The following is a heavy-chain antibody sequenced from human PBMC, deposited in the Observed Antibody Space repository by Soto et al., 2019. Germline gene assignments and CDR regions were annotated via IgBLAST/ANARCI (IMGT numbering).Heavy chain of an antibody. D-gene: IGHD2-8*01. Sequence: QVQLQESGPGLVKPSETLSLTCTVSGDSISSYYWSWIRQPPGKGLEWIGYLSYSGTANYNPSLKSRVTISVDTSKNQFSLKLNSVTAADTAVYYCARDRKVLMGYDSYWYFDLWGRGTLVTVSS. J-gene: IGHJ2*01. CDR2: LSYSGTA. V-gene: IGHV4-59*01. CDR1: GDSISSYY. CDR3: ARDRKVLMGYDSYWYFDL.